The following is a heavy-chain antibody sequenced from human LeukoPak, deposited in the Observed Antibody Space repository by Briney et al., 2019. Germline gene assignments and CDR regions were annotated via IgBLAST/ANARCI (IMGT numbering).Heavy chain of an antibody. Sequence: ASVKVSCKASGYTFTGYYMHWVRQAPGQGLEEMGWINPNSGGTNYAQEFQGRVTMTRDTSISTAYMELSRLRSDDTAVYYCARGAGVATRYYYYYMDVWGKGTTVTVSS. D-gene: IGHD5-12*01. CDR2: INPNSGGT. CDR1: GYTFTGYY. V-gene: IGHV1-2*02. J-gene: IGHJ6*03. CDR3: ARGAGVATRYYYYYMDV.